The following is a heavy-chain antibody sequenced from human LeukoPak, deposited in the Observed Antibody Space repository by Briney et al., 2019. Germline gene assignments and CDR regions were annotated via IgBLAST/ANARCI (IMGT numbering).Heavy chain of an antibody. D-gene: IGHD2-21*01. J-gene: IGHJ3*02. V-gene: IGHV4-4*02. Sequence: SETLSLTCTVSNGPITSTKWWSWVRQPPGKGLEWIGEISHTGSTNYNPSFNSRVTMSVDKSKNQFSLNLKSVTAADTALYYCASRSLVVVVTYGFDIWGRGTAVTVSS. CDR2: ISHTGST. CDR1: NGPITSTKW. CDR3: ASRSLVVVVTYGFDI.